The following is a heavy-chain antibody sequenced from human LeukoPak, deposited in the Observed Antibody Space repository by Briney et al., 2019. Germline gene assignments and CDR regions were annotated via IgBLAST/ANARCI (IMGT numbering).Heavy chain of an antibody. D-gene: IGHD6-13*01. V-gene: IGHV5-51*01. CDR3: ATAAGSYNWFDP. CDR2: IFPGDSDT. J-gene: IGHJ5*02. CDR1: GYSFPTYW. Sequence: GESLKISCKGSGYSFPTYWIGWVRQMPGKGLEWMGIIFPGDSDTRYGPSFQGQVTISADKSISTAYLQWSSLKASDTAMYYCATAAGSYNWFDPWGQGTLVTVSS.